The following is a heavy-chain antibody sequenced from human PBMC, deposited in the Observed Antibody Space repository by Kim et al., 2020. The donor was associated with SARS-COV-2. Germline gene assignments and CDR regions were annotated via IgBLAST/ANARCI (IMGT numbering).Heavy chain of an antibody. CDR3: AFGAVPAAMPTTRFDY. CDR2: ISAYNGNT. J-gene: IGHJ4*02. CDR1: GYTFTSYG. D-gene: IGHD2-2*01. Sequence: ASVKVSCKASGYTFTSYGISWVRQAPGQGLEWMGWISAYNGNTNYAQKLQGRVTMTTDTSTSTAYMELRSLRSDDTAVYYCAFGAVPAAMPTTRFDYWGQGTLVTVSS. V-gene: IGHV1-18*04.